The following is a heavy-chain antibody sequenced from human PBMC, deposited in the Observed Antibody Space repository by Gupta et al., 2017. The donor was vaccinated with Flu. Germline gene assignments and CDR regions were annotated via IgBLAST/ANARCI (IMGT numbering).Heavy chain of an antibody. J-gene: IGHJ4*02. D-gene: IGHD6-19*01. CDR1: GDSVSSATAA. V-gene: IGHV6-1*01. CDR2: TYYRSTWYN. Sequence: QLQLQQSGPGLVKPSQTLSLTCAISGDSVSSATAAWNWIRQSSSRGLEWLGRTYYRSTWYNDYARSLKSRISISPDTSKNQFSLQLSSVSPDDTAIYYCVRGREQWNRYYFDDWGQGTLVTVSS. CDR3: VRGREQWNRYYFDD.